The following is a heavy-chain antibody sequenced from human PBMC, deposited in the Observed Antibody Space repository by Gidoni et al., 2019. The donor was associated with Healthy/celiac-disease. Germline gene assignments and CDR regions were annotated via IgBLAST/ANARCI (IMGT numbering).Heavy chain of an antibody. Sequence: QVQLVQSGAEVKKPGASVKVSCKASGYTFTSYDINWVRQATGQGLEWMGWMNPNSGNTGYAQKCQGRVTMTRNTSISTAYMELSSLRSEDTAVYYCARGRIFGVVIIVYYMDVWGKGTTVTVSS. CDR2: MNPNSGNT. V-gene: IGHV1-8*01. D-gene: IGHD3-3*01. CDR3: ARGRIFGVVIIVYYMDV. J-gene: IGHJ6*03. CDR1: GYTFTSYD.